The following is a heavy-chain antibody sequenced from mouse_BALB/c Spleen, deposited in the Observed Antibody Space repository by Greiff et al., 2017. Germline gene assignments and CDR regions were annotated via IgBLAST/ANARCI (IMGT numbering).Heavy chain of an antibody. D-gene: IGHD1-1*01. J-gene: IGHJ1*01. V-gene: IGHV5-4*02. CDR3: ARGPVYYGSSYWYFDV. CDR1: GFTFSDYY. CDR2: ISDGGSYT. Sequence: DVKLVESGGGLVKPGGSLKLSCAASGFTFSDYYMYWVRQTPEKRLEWVATISDGGSYTYYPDSVKGRFTISRDNAKNNLYLQMSSLKSEDTAMYYCARGPVYYGSSYWYFDVWGAGTTVTVSS.